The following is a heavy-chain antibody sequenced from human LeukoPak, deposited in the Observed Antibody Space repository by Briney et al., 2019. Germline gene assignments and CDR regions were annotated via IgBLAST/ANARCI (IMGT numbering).Heavy chain of an antibody. D-gene: IGHD6-6*01. J-gene: IGHJ6*03. CDR1: GGSISSGSYY. CDR2: IYTSGST. CDR3: ARDAFIAARPTPYYYYYMDV. V-gene: IGHV4-61*02. Sequence: SQTLSLTCTVSGGSISSGSYYWSWIRQPAGKGLEWIGRIYTSGSTNYNPSLKSRVTISVDTSKNQFSLKLSSVTAADTAVYYCARDAFIAARPTPYYYYYMDVWGKGTTVTVSS.